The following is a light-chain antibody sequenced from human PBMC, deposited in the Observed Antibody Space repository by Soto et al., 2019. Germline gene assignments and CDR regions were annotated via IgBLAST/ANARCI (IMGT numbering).Light chain of an antibody. CDR1: ESIRSY. CDR2: VAS. CDR3: QQSYSTPQFT. J-gene: IGKJ3*01. Sequence: DIEITHYPSSLSASVGHTVTITCRPSESIRSYFNLYQQKPGKAPKLLIYVASTLQSGVPSRFSGSGSGTDFTLTISGLQPEDFATSYCQQSYSTPQFTFCPGTNVDIK. V-gene: IGKV1-39*01.